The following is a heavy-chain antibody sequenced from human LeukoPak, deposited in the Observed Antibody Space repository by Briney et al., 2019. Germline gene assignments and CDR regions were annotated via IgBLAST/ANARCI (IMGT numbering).Heavy chain of an antibody. J-gene: IGHJ5*02. CDR2: INPKSGGT. V-gene: IGHV1-2*02. CDR1: GYTFTAYY. CDR3: ARGAAAGSNWFDP. D-gene: IGHD6-13*01. Sequence: ASVKVSCKASGYTFTAYYIHLVRQAPGQGLEWMGWINPKSGGTQYAQKFQGRVTMTRYTSISTAYMELSSLTSDDTAVYYCARGAAAGSNWFDPWGQGTLVTVSS.